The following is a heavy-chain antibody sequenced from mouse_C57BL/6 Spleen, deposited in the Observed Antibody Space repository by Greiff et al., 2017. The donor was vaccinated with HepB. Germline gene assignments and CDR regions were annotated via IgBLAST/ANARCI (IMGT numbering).Heavy chain of an antibody. CDR2: ISSGSSTI. D-gene: IGHD1-1*01. J-gene: IGHJ2*01. CDR1: GFTFSDYG. Sequence: EVHLVESGGGLVKPGGSLKLSCAASGFTFSDYGMHWVRQAPEKGLEWVAYISSGSSTIYYADTVKGRFTISRDNAKNTLFLQMTSLRSEDTAMYYCARITTGDFDYWGQGTTLTVSS. CDR3: ARITTGDFDY. V-gene: IGHV5-17*01.